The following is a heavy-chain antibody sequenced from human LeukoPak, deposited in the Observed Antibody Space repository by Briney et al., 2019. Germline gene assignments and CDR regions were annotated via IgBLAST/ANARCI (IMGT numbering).Heavy chain of an antibody. Sequence: SETLSLTCAVYGGSFNDDSWPWLRQSPGEGLEWIGEINHSGLTKYNPSLKSRVSISVEMSKKQFSLKLTSVTAADTAVYYCARERRSPGIKCFDPWGQGTLVTVSS. CDR1: GGSFNDDS. D-gene: IGHD5-12*01. CDR3: ARERRSPGIKCFDP. J-gene: IGHJ5*02. V-gene: IGHV4-34*01. CDR2: INHSGLT.